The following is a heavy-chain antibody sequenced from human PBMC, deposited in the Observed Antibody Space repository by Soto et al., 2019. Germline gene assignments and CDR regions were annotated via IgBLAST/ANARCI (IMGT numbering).Heavy chain of an antibody. V-gene: IGHV3-48*03. D-gene: IGHD3-9*01. CDR2: IFASGTTI. CDR3: ARGKDWAFDS. Sequence: EVQLVESGGGLVQPGGSLRLSCVASGFTFSSYSMVWVRQAPGKGLEWVSYIFASGTTIYYADSVKGRFTVSRENAQSSLSLLINNLRAEDTAVYYCARGKDWAFDSWGQGTLVTVSS. J-gene: IGHJ4*02. CDR1: GFTFSSYS.